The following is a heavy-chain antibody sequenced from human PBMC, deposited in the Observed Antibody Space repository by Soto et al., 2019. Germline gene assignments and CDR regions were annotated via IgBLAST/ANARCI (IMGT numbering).Heavy chain of an antibody. D-gene: IGHD6-13*01. CDR2: IYHSGST. V-gene: IGHV4-38-2*01. CDR1: GYSISSGYY. J-gene: IGHJ3*02. Sequence: PSETLSLTCAVSGYSISSGYYWGWIRQPPGKGLEWIGSIYHSGSTYYNPSLKSRVTISVDTSKNQFSLKLSSVTAADTAVYYCARIAEAERHALDIWGQGTRVTVSS. CDR3: ARIAEAERHALDI.